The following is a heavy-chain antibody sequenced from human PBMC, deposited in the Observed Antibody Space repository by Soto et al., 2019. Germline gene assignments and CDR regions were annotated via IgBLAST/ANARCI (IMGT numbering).Heavy chain of an antibody. Sequence: ASVKVSCKASGYTFTSYDINWVRQATGQGLEWMGWMNPNSGNTGYAQKFQGRVTMTRNTSISTAYMELSSLRSEDTAVYYCARGGDIVVVPAAIEDYWGQGTLVTVSS. J-gene: IGHJ4*02. CDR1: GYTFTSYD. D-gene: IGHD2-2*01. CDR2: MNPNSGNT. CDR3: ARGGDIVVVPAAIEDY. V-gene: IGHV1-8*01.